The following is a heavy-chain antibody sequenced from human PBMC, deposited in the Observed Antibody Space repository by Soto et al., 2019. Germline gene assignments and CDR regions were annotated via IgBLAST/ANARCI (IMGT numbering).Heavy chain of an antibody. CDR3: ARLVEITFGGVIGFDY. Sequence: TLSLTCTVSGGSISSGGYYWSWIRQHPGKGLEWIGYIYYSGSAYYNPSLKSRVTISVDTSKNQFSLKLSSVTAADTAVYYCARLVEITFGGVIGFDYWGQGTLVTVST. D-gene: IGHD3-16*02. V-gene: IGHV4-31*03. CDR2: IYYSGSA. J-gene: IGHJ4*02. CDR1: GGSISSGGYY.